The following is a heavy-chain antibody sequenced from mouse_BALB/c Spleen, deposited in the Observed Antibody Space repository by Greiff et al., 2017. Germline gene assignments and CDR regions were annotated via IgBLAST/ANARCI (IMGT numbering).Heavy chain of an antibody. J-gene: IGHJ4*01. V-gene: IGHV2-9*02. CDR2: IWAGGST. D-gene: IGHD2-14*01. CDR1: GFSLTSYG. CDR3: ARDSDYRYDRYAMDY. Sequence: QVQLKESGPGLVAPSQSLSITCTVSGFSLTSYGVHWVRQPPGKGLEWLGVIWAGGSTNYNSALMSRQSISKDNSKSQVFLKMNSLQTDDTAMYYCARDSDYRYDRYAMDYWGQGTSVTGSS.